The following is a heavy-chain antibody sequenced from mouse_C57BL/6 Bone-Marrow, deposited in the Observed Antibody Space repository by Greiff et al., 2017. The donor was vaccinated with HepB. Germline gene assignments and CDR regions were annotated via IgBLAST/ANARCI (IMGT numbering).Heavy chain of an antibody. D-gene: IGHD2-1*01. V-gene: IGHV1-53*01. J-gene: IGHJ2*01. CDR1: GYTFTSYW. Sequence: QVQLQQPGTELVKPGASVKLSCKASGYTFTSYWMHWVKQRPGQGLEWIGNINPSNGGTNYNEKFKSKATLTVDKSSSTAYMQLSSLTSEDSEVYYCARDLWPGGNHEPLDYWGQGTTLTVSS. CDR3: ARDLWPGGNHEPLDY. CDR2: INPSNGGT.